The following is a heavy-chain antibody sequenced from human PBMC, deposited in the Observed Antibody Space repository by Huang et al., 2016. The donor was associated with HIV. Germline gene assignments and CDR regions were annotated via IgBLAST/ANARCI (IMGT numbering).Heavy chain of an antibody. Sequence: QVQLVQSGSELKKPGASVKVSCKTSGYTFVNYAMNWVRQAPGQGLEVMGWLNANTGNPTYDQGFTGRFVFSLDTSVNTAYLQINTLKLEDTAVYFCARAGYNYNYGDWFDPWGQGTLVSVSS. D-gene: IGHD1-1*01. CDR3: ARAGYNYNYGDWFDP. V-gene: IGHV7-4-1*02. CDR1: GYTFVNYA. CDR2: LNANTGNP. J-gene: IGHJ5*02.